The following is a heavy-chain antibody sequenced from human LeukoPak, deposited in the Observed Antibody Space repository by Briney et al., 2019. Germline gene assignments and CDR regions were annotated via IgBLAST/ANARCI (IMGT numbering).Heavy chain of an antibody. CDR1: GFTFSSYA. Sequence: GGSLRLSCAASGFTFSSYAMHWVRQAPGKGLEWVAVISYDGSNKYYADSVKGRFTISRDNSKNTLYLQMNSLRAEDTAVYYCARDGGYGDYVPASLYYGMDVWGQGTTVTVSS. V-gene: IGHV3-30*04. D-gene: IGHD4-17*01. CDR2: ISYDGSNK. J-gene: IGHJ6*02. CDR3: ARDGGYGDYVPASLYYGMDV.